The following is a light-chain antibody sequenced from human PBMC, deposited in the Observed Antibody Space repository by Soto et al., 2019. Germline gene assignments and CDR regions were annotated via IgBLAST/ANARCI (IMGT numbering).Light chain of an antibody. CDR3: QSYDSSLSGSV. CDR2: GNS. V-gene: IGLV1-40*01. J-gene: IGLJ3*02. CDR1: SSNIGAGYH. Sequence: QSVLTQPPSVSGAPGQRVTISCTGSSSNIGAGYHVHWYQQLPGTAPKLLIYGNSNRPSGVPDRFSGSTSGTSASLAITGLQAEDEADYYCQSYDSSLSGSVFGGGTKLTVL.